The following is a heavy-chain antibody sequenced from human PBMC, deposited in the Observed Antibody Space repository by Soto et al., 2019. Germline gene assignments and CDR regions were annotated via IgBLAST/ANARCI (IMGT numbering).Heavy chain of an antibody. D-gene: IGHD7-27*01. CDR2: TYYRSKWYS. J-gene: IGHJ4*02. CDR1: GDSVSSYSVV. Sequence: SQTLSLTCAISGDSVSSYSVVWNWIRQSPSGGLEWLGRTYYRSKWYSEYAISVQSRITVNADTSKNQVSLQLDSVTPDDTAVYYCARLNGDPDYWGQGILVTVSS. CDR3: ARLNGDPDY. V-gene: IGHV6-1*01.